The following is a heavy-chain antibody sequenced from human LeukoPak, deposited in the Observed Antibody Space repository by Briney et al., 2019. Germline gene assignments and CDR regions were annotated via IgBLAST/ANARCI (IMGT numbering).Heavy chain of an antibody. CDR3: AREQAVAGDYFDY. J-gene: IGHJ4*02. CDR1: GGSISSYY. V-gene: IGHV4-59*01. CDR2: IYYSGST. D-gene: IGHD6-19*01. Sequence: KASETLSLTCTVSGGSISSYYWSWIRQPPGTGLEWIGYIYYSGSTNYNPSLKSRVTISVDTSKSQFSLKLSSVTAADTAVYYCAREQAVAGDYFDYWGQGTLVTVSS.